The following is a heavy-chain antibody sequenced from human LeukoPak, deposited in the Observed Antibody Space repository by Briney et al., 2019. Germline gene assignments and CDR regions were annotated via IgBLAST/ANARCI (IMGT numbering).Heavy chain of an antibody. CDR1: GGSFSGYY. V-gene: IGHV4-34*01. J-gene: IGHJ4*02. CDR3: ARGAWWSSGWSHTMGY. CDR2: INHSGST. Sequence: SETLSLTCAVYGGSFSGYYWSWIRQPPGKGLEWIGEINHSGSTNYNPSLKSRVTISVDTSKNQFSLKLSSVTAADTAVYYCARGAWWSSGWSHTMGYWGQGTLVTVSS. D-gene: IGHD6-19*01.